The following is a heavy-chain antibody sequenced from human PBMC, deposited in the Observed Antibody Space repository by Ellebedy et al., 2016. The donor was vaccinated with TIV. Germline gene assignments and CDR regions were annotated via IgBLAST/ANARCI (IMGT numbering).Heavy chain of an antibody. CDR1: GLTFSSFA. V-gene: IGHV3-30*04. CDR2: ISDDGSNK. J-gene: IGHJ4*02. CDR3: AKGWLGAGAGTDFDY. Sequence: GGSLKISXAASGLTFSSFAIHWVRQAPGKGLEWVAVISDDGSNKYYIDSVKGRFTISRDNSKNTLYLQMNSLRAEDTAVYYCAKGWLGAGAGTDFDYWGRGTLVTVSS. D-gene: IGHD6-13*01.